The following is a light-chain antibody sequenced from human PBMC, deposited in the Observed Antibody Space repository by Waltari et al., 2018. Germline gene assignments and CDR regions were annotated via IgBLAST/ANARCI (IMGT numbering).Light chain of an antibody. Sequence: SSELTQDPAVSVALGQTVRITCQGDNLKNYYASWYQQKAGQAPILVIYGKNTRPSGIPARFSGPTSGNTASLTITGAQATDEAVYYCDSRDSSDNHVVFGGGTKVTVL. CDR2: GKN. J-gene: IGLJ2*01. V-gene: IGLV3-19*01. CDR1: NLKNYY. CDR3: DSRDSSDNHVV.